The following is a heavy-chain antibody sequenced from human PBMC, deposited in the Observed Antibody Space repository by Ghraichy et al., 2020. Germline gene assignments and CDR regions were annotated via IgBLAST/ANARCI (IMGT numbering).Heavy chain of an antibody. V-gene: IGHV1-2*02. CDR3: ASSHYYDSTGYYTFDY. Sequence: ASVKVSCKASGYTFIDYYMHWVRQSPGQGLEWMGWINGNSGGTNYVQKFQGRVTMTRDTSISTAYMEVSRLRSDDTAVYYCASSHYYDSTGYYTFDYWGQGTLVTVSA. J-gene: IGHJ4*02. CDR1: GYTFIDYY. D-gene: IGHD3-22*01. CDR2: INGNSGGT.